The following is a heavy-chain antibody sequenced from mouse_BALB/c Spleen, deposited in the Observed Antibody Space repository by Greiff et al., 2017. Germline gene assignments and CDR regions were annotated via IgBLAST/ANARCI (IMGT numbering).Heavy chain of an antibody. V-gene: IGHV3-2*02. D-gene: IGHD2-12*01. CDR2: ISYSGST. CDR3: ARDDDFAY. Sequence: VQLQQSGPGLVKPSQSLSLTCTVTGYSITSDYAWNWIRQFPGNKLEWMGYISYSGSTSYNPSLKSRISITRDTSKNQFFLQLNSVTTEDTATYYCARDDDFAYWGQGTLVTVSA. CDR1: GYSITSDYA. J-gene: IGHJ3*01.